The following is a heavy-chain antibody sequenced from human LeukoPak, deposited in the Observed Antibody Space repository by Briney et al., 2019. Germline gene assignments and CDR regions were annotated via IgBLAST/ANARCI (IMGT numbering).Heavy chain of an antibody. J-gene: IGHJ4*02. CDR3: AKDVDIVATMGDY. Sequence: GGSLRLSCAVSGFNLISYAMSWVRQTPEKGLEWVSAISASGGSTYYADSVKGRFTISRDNSKNTLYLQMNSLRAEDTAVYYCAKDVDIVATMGDYWGQGTLVTVSS. D-gene: IGHD5-12*01. V-gene: IGHV3-23*01. CDR2: ISASGGST. CDR1: GFNLISYA.